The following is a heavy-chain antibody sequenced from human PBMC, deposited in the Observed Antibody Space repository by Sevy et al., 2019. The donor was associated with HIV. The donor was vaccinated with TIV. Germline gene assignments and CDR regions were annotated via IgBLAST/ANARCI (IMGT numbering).Heavy chain of an antibody. CDR3: AGEGSTVTTSKSYGMDV. V-gene: IGHV1-69*13. CDR2: IIPIFGTA. D-gene: IGHD4-4*01. Sequence: ASVKVSCKASGGTFSSYAISWVRQAPGQGLEWMGGIIPIFGTANYAQKFQGRVTITADESTSTAYMERSSLRSEDTAVYYWAGEGSTVTTSKSYGMDVWGQGTTVTVSS. J-gene: IGHJ6*02. CDR1: GGTFSSYA.